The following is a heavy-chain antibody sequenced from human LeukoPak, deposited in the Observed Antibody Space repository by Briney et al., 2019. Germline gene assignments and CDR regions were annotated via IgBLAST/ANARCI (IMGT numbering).Heavy chain of an antibody. CDR2: INSNGDEI. V-gene: IGHV3-23*01. CDR1: GFTFSTYA. D-gene: IGHD6-6*01. CDR3: ANWIGSSSRDY. J-gene: IGHJ4*02. Sequence: QPGGSLRLSCAASGFTFSTYAMTWVRQAPGKGLEWVSGINSNGDEIYYADSVRGRFTISRDNPNNALYLQMDSLRAEDTAVYYCANWIGSSSRDYWGQGTLVTVSS.